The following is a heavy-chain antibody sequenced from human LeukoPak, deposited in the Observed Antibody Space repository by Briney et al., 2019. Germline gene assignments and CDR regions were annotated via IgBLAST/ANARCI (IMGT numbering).Heavy chain of an antibody. J-gene: IGHJ3*02. D-gene: IGHD1-26*01. CDR2: INHSGRT. Sequence: SETLSLTCAVYGGSFSGYYWSWIRQPPGKGLEWIGEINHSGRTNYNPSLKSRVTISEDTSKNQFSLKLSSVTAADTAVYYCARDSLSELLDIWGQGTMVTVSS. CDR1: GGSFSGYY. V-gene: IGHV4-34*01. CDR3: ARDSLSELLDI.